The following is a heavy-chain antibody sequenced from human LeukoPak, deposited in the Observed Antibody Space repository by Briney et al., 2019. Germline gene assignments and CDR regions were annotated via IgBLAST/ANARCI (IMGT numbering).Heavy chain of an antibody. CDR2: IKQDGSEK. Sequence: GGSLRLSCESSEFSSSSYWMSWVRQAPGKGLEWVANIKQDGSEKYYVDSVKGGFTISRDNAKNSLYLQMNSLRAEDTAVYYCARDGEFYYDSSSYWGQGSLVTVSS. J-gene: IGHJ4*02. CDR1: EFSSSSYW. CDR3: ARDGEFYYDSSSY. V-gene: IGHV3-7*03. D-gene: IGHD3-22*01.